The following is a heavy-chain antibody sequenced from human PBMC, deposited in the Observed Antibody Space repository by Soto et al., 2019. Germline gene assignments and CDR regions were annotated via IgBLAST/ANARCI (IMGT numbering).Heavy chain of an antibody. D-gene: IGHD5-12*01. V-gene: IGHV4-30-4*01. Sequence: QVQLQESGPGLVKPSQTLSLTCTVSGGSISSGDYYWSWIRQPPGKGLEWIGYIYYSGSTYYNPSLKSRVTISGDPSKNQFSLQLSSVTAADTAVYYCAREWASMGYPTLAFDSWGQGTLVTVSS. CDR2: IYYSGST. CDR3: AREWASMGYPTLAFDS. CDR1: GGSISSGDYY. J-gene: IGHJ4*02.